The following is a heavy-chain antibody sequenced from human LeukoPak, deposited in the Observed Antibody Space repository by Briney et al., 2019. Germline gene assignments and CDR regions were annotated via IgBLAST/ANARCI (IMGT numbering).Heavy chain of an antibody. V-gene: IGHV3-30*04. D-gene: IGHD6-13*01. CDR2: ISYDGSNK. J-gene: IGHJ4*02. CDR1: GFTFSSYA. Sequence: GGSLRLSCAASGFTFSSYAMHWVRQAPGKGLEWVAVISYDGSNKYYADSVKGRFTISRDNALNSLYLQMNSLRAEDTAIYYCARSIPYGTTWYGRSDYWGQGTLVTVSS. CDR3: ARSIPYGTTWYGRSDY.